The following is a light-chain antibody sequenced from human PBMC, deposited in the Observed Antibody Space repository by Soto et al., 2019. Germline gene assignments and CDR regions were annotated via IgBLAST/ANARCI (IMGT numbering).Light chain of an antibody. CDR2: RNN. J-gene: IGLJ1*01. CDR3: AAWDDSLSGYV. V-gene: IGLV1-47*01. Sequence: QSVLTQPPSASGTPGQRVTISCSGSSSNIGNHYVYWYQHLPGTAPKLLIYRNNQRPSGVPDRFSGSHSGTSGSLAISGLRSEDEADYYCAAWDDSLSGYVFGTGTKLT. CDR1: SSNIGNHY.